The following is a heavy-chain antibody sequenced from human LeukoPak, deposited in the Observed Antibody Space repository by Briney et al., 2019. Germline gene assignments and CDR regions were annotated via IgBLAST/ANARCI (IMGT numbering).Heavy chain of an antibody. CDR2: ISYDGSNK. CDR3: AKDREGDGYILDAFDI. V-gene: IGHV3-30*18. Sequence: GGSLRLSCAASGFTFSSYGMHWVRQAPGKGLEWVAVISYDGSNKYYADSVKGGFTISRDNSKNALYLQMNSLRAEDTAVYYCAKDREGDGYILDAFDIWGQGTMVTVSS. J-gene: IGHJ3*02. CDR1: GFTFSSYG. D-gene: IGHD5-24*01.